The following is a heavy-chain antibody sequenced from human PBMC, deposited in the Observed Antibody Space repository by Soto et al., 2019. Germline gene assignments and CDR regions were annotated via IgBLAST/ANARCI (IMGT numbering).Heavy chain of an antibody. J-gene: IGHJ6*02. D-gene: IGHD3-16*01. CDR2: IYYSGST. Sequence: KPSETLSLTCTVSGGSISSGGYYWSWIRQHPGKGLEWIGYIYYSGSTYYNPSLKSRVTISVDTSKNQFSLKLSSVTAADTAVYYCAREGGNRHYYYGMDVWGQGTTVTVS. CDR1: GGSISSGGYY. V-gene: IGHV4-31*03. CDR3: AREGGNRHYYYGMDV.